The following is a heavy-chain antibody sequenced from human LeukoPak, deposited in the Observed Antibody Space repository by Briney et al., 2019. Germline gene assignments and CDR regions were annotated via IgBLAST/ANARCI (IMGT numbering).Heavy chain of an antibody. CDR3: VRGGPSTWS. CDR1: GFTFKLYW. V-gene: IGHV3-74*01. Sequence: PGGSLRLPCAFSGFTFKLYWMHWVRQAPGKGPVWVSRINDDGSDTTYADSVKGRFTISRDDAKNMLFLQMNSLRAEDTAVYYCVRGGPSTWSWGQGTLVTVSS. D-gene: IGHD2-15*01. J-gene: IGHJ5*02. CDR2: INDDGSDT.